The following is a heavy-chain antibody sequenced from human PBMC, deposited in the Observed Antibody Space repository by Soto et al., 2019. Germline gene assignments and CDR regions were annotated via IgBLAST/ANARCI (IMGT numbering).Heavy chain of an antibody. V-gene: IGHV1-3*01. CDR3: AREEIAVAGPIDY. D-gene: IGHD6-19*01. J-gene: IGHJ4*02. CDR1: GYTFTSYA. CDR2: INAGNGNT. Sequence: GASVKVSCKASGYTFTSYAMHWVRQAPGQRLEWMGWINAGNGNTKYSQKFQGRVTITRDTSASTAYMELSSLRSEDTAVYYCAREEIAVAGPIDYWGQGTLVTVSS.